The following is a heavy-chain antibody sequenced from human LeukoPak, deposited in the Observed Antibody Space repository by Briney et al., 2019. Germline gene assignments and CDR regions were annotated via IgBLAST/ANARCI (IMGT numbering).Heavy chain of an antibody. Sequence: PGGSLRLSCVASGFIFSDAWMSWVRQAPGKGLEWVSVIYSGGSTHYGDSVKGRFTISRGNSKNTVYLQMNSVGVEDTAVYYCAAGRVFDYWGQGTLVTVSS. CDR3: AAGRVFDY. V-gene: IGHV3-66*01. CDR1: GFIFSDAW. CDR2: IYSGGST. J-gene: IGHJ4*02.